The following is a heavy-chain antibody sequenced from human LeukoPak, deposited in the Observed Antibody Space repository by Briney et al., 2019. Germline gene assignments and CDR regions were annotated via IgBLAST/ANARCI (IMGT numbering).Heavy chain of an antibody. J-gene: IGHJ3*02. CDR3: ARDCSGGSCYPYAFDI. Sequence: SETLSLTCTVSGGSISSYYWSWIRQPPGKGLEWIGNIYYSGSTNYNPSLKSRVTISVDTSKNQFSLKLSSVTAADTAVYYCARDCSGGSCYPYAFDIWGQGTMVTVSS. D-gene: IGHD2-15*01. V-gene: IGHV4-59*01. CDR2: IYYSGST. CDR1: GGSISSYY.